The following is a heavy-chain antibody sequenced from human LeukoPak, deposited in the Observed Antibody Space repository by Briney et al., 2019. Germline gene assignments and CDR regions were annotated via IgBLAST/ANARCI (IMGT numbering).Heavy chain of an antibody. CDR2: IYYSGST. D-gene: IGHD3-3*01. V-gene: IGHV4-59*01. J-gene: IGHJ5*02. Sequence: PSETLSLACTVSGGSISSYYWSWIRQPPGKGLEWIGYIYYSGSTNYNPSLKSRVTISVDTSKNQFSLKLSSVTAADTAVYYCARGGGTIFGVVIIPVDWFDPWGQGTLVTVSS. CDR1: GGSISSYY. CDR3: ARGGGTIFGVVIIPVDWFDP.